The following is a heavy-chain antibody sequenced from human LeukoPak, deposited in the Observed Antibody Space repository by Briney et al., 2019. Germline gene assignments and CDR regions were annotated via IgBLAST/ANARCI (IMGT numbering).Heavy chain of an antibody. CDR1: GFTFDDYG. Sequence: GGSLRLSCAASGFTFDDYGMSWVRQVPGKGLEWVSGISWNGLSSSYADSVRGRFTISRDNDKDSVFLQMNSLRVEDSAFYYCTRAPRDGEPVSWGQGILVTVSS. CDR3: TRAPRDGEPVS. J-gene: IGHJ5*02. V-gene: IGHV3-20*04. D-gene: IGHD5-24*01. CDR2: ISWNGLSS.